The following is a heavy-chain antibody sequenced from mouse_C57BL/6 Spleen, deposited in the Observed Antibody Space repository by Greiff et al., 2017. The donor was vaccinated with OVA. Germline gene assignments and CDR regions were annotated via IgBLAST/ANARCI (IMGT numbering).Heavy chain of an antibody. Sequence: VQLVESGAELVRPGTSVKVSCKASGYAFTNYLIEWVKQRPGQGLEWIGVINPGSGGTNYNEKFKGKATLTADKSSSTAYMQLSSLTSEDSAVYFCARAYYYDYWGQGTTRTVSS. CDR3: ARAYYYDY. CDR2: INPGSGGT. J-gene: IGHJ2*01. CDR1: GYAFTNYL. D-gene: IGHD1-1*01. V-gene: IGHV1-54*01.